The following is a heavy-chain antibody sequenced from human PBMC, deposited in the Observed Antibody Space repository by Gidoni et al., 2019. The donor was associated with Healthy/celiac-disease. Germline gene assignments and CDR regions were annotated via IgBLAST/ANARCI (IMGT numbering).Heavy chain of an antibody. CDR2: LNAGNGNT. CDR1: GYTFTSYA. D-gene: IGHD3-22*01. Sequence: QVQLVQSGAEVKKPWASVKVSCKASGYTFTSYAMHWVRQAPVQRLEWMGWLNAGNGNTKYSQKFQGRVTITRDTSASTAYMELSSLRSEDTAVYYCARDLDYDSSRWFDPWGQGTLVTVSS. V-gene: IGHV1-3*01. CDR3: ARDLDYDSSRWFDP. J-gene: IGHJ5*02.